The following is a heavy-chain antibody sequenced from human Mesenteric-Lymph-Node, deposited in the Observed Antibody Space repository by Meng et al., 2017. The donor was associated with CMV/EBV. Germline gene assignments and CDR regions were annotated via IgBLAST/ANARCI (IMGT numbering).Heavy chain of an antibody. CDR2: IYHHGDT. CDR1: NYSISSGYY. J-gene: IGHJ4*02. CDR3: ARGLYYSDY. V-gene: IGHV4-38-2*02. Sequence: SETLSLTCSVSNYSISSGYYWGWIRQSPGKGLEWIGSIYHHGDTYTNPSLKSRVTISLDPSKNQFSLRLTSVTAADTAVYFCARGLYYSDYWGQGTLVTVSS. D-gene: IGHD3-10*01.